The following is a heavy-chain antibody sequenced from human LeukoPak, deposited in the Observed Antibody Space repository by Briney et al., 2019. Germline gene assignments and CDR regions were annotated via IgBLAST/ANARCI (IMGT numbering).Heavy chain of an antibody. CDR1: GFTFSSYG. V-gene: IGHV3-9*01. D-gene: IGHD5-18*01. CDR2: ISWNSGSI. Sequence: GGSLRLSCAASGFTFSSYGMHWVRQAPGKGLEWVSGISWNSGSIGYADSVMGRFTISRDNAKNSLYLQMNSLRAEDTALYYCAKDKGTGTWIQTAYFDYWGQGTLVTVSS. J-gene: IGHJ4*02. CDR3: AKDKGTGTWIQTAYFDY.